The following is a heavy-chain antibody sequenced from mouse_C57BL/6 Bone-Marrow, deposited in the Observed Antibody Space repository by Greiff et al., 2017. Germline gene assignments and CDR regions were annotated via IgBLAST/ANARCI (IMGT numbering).Heavy chain of an antibody. CDR1: GYTFTSYG. CDR2: IYPRSGNT. J-gene: IGHJ2*01. Sequence: VKLQESGAELARPGASVKLSCKASGYTFTSYGISWVKQRTGQGLEWIGEIYPRSGNTYYNEKFKGKATLTADKSSSTAYMELRSLTSEDSAVYFCARSGTAQVKVDYWGQGTTLTVSS. V-gene: IGHV1-81*01. CDR3: ARSGTAQVKVDY. D-gene: IGHD3-2*02.